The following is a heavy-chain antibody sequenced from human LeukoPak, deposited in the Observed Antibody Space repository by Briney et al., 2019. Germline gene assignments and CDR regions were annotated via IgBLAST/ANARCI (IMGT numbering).Heavy chain of an antibody. CDR2: MNPNSGNT. CDR1: GYTFTSYD. Sequence: ASVKVSCKASGYTFTSYDINWVRQATGQGLEWMGWMNPNSGNTGYAQKFQGRVTMTRNTSISTAYMELSSLRSEDTAVYYCARAKRAYCSSTSCYFLGCWGQGTLVTVSS. J-gene: IGHJ4*02. CDR3: ARAKRAYCSSTSCYFLGC. V-gene: IGHV1-8*01. D-gene: IGHD2-2*01.